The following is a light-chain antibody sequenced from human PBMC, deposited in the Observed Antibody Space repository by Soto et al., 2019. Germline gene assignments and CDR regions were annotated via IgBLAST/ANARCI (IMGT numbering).Light chain of an antibody. V-gene: IGLV1-47*01. CDR2: RNN. J-gene: IGLJ3*02. CDR3: ATWSDSLSGWV. CDR1: TSNIGSDY. Sequence: QPVLTQPPSASGTPGQRVTISCSGDTSNIGSDYVYWYQQVPGTAPKLLIYRNNQRPSGVPDRFSGSKSGTSASLAISDLRSEDEAEYYCATWSDSLSGWVFGGGTKLTVL.